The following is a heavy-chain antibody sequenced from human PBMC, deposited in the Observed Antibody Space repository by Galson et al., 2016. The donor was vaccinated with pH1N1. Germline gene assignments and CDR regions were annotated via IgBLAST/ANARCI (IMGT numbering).Heavy chain of an antibody. V-gene: IGHV3-48*03. Sequence: SLRLSCAASGFTFSGFEMNRVRQAPGKGLEWISYITTSGDSLYYADSVKGRFTISRDNAKNSLYLQMNSLRVEDTAVYYCARDYYYYYGMDVWGQGTTVTVSS. CDR2: ITTSGDSL. CDR1: GFTFSGFE. J-gene: IGHJ6*02. CDR3: ARDYYYYYGMDV.